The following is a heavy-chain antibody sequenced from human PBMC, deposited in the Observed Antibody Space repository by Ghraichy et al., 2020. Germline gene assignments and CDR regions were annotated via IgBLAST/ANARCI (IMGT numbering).Heavy chain of an antibody. Sequence: GGSLRLSCAASGFTFSSYYMNWVRQSPGKGLESVALIRVDGGYAYYADSVKGRFTISRDNSKNTLYLQMNSLTTEDTAVYYCARGYAFDYWGQGSLVTVSS. CDR3: ARGYAFDY. V-gene: IGHV3-30*02. J-gene: IGHJ4*02. D-gene: IGHD2-8*01. CDR1: GFTFSSYY. CDR2: IRVDGGYA.